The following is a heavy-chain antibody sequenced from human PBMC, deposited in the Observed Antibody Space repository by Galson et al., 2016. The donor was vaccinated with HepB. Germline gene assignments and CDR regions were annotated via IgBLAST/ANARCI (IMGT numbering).Heavy chain of an antibody. J-gene: IGHJ3*02. CDR1: GFTFSHYF. CDR3: ARVREQQLLDAFDI. CDR2: ISGSADSR. V-gene: IGHV3-11*04. D-gene: IGHD6-13*01. Sequence: SLRLSCAASGFTFSHYFVSWIRQAPGKGLEWVSYISGSADSRRYADSVKGRFTISRDNVKKSLYLQMNSLRPEDTAVYYCARVREQQLLDAFDIWGQGTMVTVSS.